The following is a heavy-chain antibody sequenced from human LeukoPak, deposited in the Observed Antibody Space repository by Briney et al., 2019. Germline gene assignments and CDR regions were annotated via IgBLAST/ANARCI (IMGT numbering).Heavy chain of an antibody. D-gene: IGHD4-11*01. CDR1: GGSISSYY. CDR2: IYYSGST. CDR3: ARETVTPGSYYYYYMDV. V-gene: IGHV4-59*01. Sequence: PETLSLTCTVSGGSISSYYWRWIRQPPGKGLEWIGYIYYSGSTNYNPSLKSRVTISVDTSKNQFSLKLSSVTAADTAVYYCARETVTPGSYYYYYMDVWGKGTTVTVSS. J-gene: IGHJ6*03.